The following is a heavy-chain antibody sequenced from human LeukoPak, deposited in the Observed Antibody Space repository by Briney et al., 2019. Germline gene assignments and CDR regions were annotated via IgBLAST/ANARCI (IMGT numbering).Heavy chain of an antibody. V-gene: IGHV3-15*01. CDR2: IKSNIDGGTT. D-gene: IGHD3-10*02. Sequence: PGGSLRLSCAASGFTFSNAWMSWVRQAPGKGLEWVGRIKSNIDGGTTDYAALVKGRFTISRDDSKNTLYLQMNSLKTEDTAVYYCTTVSGYHYVYHYHYMDVWGKGTTVTVSS. CDR1: GFTFSNAW. CDR3: TTVSGYHYVYHYHYMDV. J-gene: IGHJ6*03.